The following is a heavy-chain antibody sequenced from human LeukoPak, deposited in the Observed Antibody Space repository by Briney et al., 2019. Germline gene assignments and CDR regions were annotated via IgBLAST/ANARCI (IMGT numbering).Heavy chain of an antibody. CDR3: ARYYYDSSGYYAGIDY. Sequence: ASVKVSCKASGYTFTGYYMHWVRQAPGQGLEWMGWINPNSGGTNYAQKFQGRVTMTRDTSISTAYMELSRLRSDDTAVYYCARYYYDSSGYYAGIDYWGQGTLVTVSS. CDR1: GYTFTGYY. J-gene: IGHJ4*02. CDR2: INPNSGGT. V-gene: IGHV1-2*02. D-gene: IGHD3-22*01.